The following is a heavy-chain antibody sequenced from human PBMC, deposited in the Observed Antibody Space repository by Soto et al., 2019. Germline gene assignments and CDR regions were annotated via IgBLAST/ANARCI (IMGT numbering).Heavy chain of an antibody. J-gene: IGHJ4*02. CDR3: ARPHWNYYDSSGPVWFDY. CDR1: GYTFTSYA. CDR2: INAGNGNT. V-gene: IGHV1-3*01. Sequence: GASVKVSCKASGYTFTSYAMHWVRQAPGQRLEWVGWINAGNGNTKYSQKFQGRVTITRDTSASTAYMELSSLRSEDTAVYYCARPHWNYYDSSGPVWFDYWGQGTLVTVSS. D-gene: IGHD3-22*01.